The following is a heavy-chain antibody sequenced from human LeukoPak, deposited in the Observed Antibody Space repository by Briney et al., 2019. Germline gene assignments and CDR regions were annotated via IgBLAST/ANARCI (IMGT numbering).Heavy chain of an antibody. CDR2: ISAYNGNT. J-gene: IGHJ4*02. V-gene: IGHV1-18*01. D-gene: IGHD6-13*01. Sequence: GASVKVSCKASGYTFTSYGISWVRQAPGQGLEWMGWISAYNGNTNYAQKLQGRVTMTTDTSTSTAYMELRSLRSDDTAVYYCARPDAIAAAGYFDYWGQGTLVTVSS. CDR1: GYTFTSYG. CDR3: ARPDAIAAAGYFDY.